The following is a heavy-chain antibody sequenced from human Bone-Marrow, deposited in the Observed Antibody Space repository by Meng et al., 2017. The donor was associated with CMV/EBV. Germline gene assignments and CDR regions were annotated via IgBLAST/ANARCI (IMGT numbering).Heavy chain of an antibody. CDR1: GFTFDTYG. Sequence: GGSLRLSCAASGFTFDTYGMHWVRQAPGKRLEWVAFIRHDGSNKFYGDSVKGRFTISRDNSKNTLYLQMNSLRAEETAMYYCAKGGRYYYDSSGYYFYYYYGMDVWAQGTTVTVSS. V-gene: IGHV3-30*02. D-gene: IGHD3-22*01. J-gene: IGHJ6*02. CDR2: IRHDGSNK. CDR3: AKGGRYYYDSSGYYFYYYYGMDV.